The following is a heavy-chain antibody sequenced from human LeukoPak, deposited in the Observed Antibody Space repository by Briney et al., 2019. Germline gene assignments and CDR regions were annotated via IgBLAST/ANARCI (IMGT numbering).Heavy chain of an antibody. J-gene: IGHJ3*02. D-gene: IGHD3-22*01. CDR1: GGSFSGYY. V-gene: IGHV4-34*01. CDR2: INHSGST. CDR3: ARTPWYYYDSSGYYFDAFDI. Sequence: SETLSLTCAVYGGSFSGYYWSWIRQPPGKGLEWIGEINHSGSTNYNPSLKSRVTISVDTSKNQFSLKLSSVTAADTAVYYCARTPWYYYDSSGYYFDAFDIWGQGTMVTVSS.